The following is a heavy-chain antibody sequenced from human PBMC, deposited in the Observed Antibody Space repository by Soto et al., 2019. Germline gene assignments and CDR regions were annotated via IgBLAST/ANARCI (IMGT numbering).Heavy chain of an antibody. CDR2: ISSTSDYI. D-gene: IGHD3-10*01. V-gene: IGHV3-21*01. J-gene: IGHJ4*02. CDR1: GFTFSIYS. Sequence: PGGSLRLSCAASGFTFSIYSMNWVRQAPGKGLEWLSSISSTSDYISYADSVKGRFTTSRDNAKNSLYLQMSSLRAEDTAVYYCARDPRYYGSGSYYYFNYWGQGA. CDR3: ARDPRYYGSGSYYYFNY.